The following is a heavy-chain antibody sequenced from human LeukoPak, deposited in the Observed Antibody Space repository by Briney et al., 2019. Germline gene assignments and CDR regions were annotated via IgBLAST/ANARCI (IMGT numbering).Heavy chain of an antibody. V-gene: IGHV5-51*01. CDR1: GYSFTSYW. D-gene: IGHD3-22*01. Sequence: GESLKISCKGSGYSFTSYWIGWVRQMPGKGLEWMGIIYPGDSDTRYSPSFQGQVTISADKSISTAYLQWSSLKASDTAMYYCASYYYDSSGYLSPFDYWGQGTLVTVSS. CDR2: IYPGDSDT. J-gene: IGHJ4*02. CDR3: ASYYYDSSGYLSPFDY.